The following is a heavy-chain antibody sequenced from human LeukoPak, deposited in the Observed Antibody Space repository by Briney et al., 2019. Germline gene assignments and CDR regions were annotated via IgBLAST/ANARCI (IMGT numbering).Heavy chain of an antibody. J-gene: IGHJ4*02. Sequence: PGGSLRLSCAASGFTFSDHHMSWIRQAPGKGLEWVAYISNSDSTIDYADSVRGRFIISRDNAKNSLYLQMGSLRGEDTAVYFCARGYTGSHRGIDYWGQGTLVTVSS. CDR3: ARGYTGSHRGIDY. D-gene: IGHD1-26*01. V-gene: IGHV3-11*01. CDR2: ISNSDSTI. CDR1: GFTFSDHH.